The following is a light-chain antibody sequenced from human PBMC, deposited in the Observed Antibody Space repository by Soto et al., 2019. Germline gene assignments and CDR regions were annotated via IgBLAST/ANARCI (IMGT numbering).Light chain of an antibody. CDR1: QCVSANY. CDR3: HQYGHTVRT. V-gene: IGKV3-20*01. CDR2: DAT. J-gene: IGKJ1*01. Sequence: ENVLTQSPGTLSLSLGERATLSCRASQCVSANYLAWYQHKPGQAPRLLIYDATSRATGIPDRFSGSGSVTYFTLTISSLEPEDFAVYYCHQYGHTVRTFGQGTKVEIK.